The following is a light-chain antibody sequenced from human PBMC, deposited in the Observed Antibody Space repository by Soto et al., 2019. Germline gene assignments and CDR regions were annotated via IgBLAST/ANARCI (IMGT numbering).Light chain of an antibody. CDR3: SSYTSSSTLDV. CDR1: SSEVGGYNY. Sequence: QSALTQPASVSGSHGLSITISCTGTSSEVGGYNYVSWYQQHPGKAPKLMIYEVSNRPSGVSNRFSGSKSGNTASLTISGLQAEDEADYYCSSYTSSSTLDVFGTGTNLTVL. CDR2: EVS. V-gene: IGLV2-14*01. J-gene: IGLJ1*01.